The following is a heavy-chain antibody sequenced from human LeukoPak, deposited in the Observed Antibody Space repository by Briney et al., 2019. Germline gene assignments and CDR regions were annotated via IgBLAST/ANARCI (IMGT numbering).Heavy chain of an antibody. J-gene: IGHJ6*03. Sequence: SETLSLTCALYGGSFSGYYWSWIRQPPGKGLEWIGEVNHSGSANYNASLKSRVTISIDTSKNQFSLKLTSVTAADTAVYYCARYSYYGSGVYYYYYMDVWSEGTTVTVSS. D-gene: IGHD3-10*01. CDR2: VNHSGSA. V-gene: IGHV4-34*01. CDR1: GGSFSGYY. CDR3: ARYSYYGSGVYYYYYMDV.